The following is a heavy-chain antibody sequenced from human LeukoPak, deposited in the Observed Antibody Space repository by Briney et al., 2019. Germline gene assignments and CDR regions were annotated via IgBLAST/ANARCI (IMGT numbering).Heavy chain of an antibody. J-gene: IGHJ4*02. CDR2: IYYSGST. V-gene: IGHV4-39*07. Sequence: SETLSLTCTVSGGSISSSSYYWGWIRQPPGKGLEWIGSIYYSGSTYYNPSLESRVTISVDTSKNQFSLKLSSVTAADTAVYYCARGGVIIVSYFDYWGQGTLVTVSS. D-gene: IGHD3-10*01. CDR1: GGSISSSSYY. CDR3: ARGGVIIVSYFDY.